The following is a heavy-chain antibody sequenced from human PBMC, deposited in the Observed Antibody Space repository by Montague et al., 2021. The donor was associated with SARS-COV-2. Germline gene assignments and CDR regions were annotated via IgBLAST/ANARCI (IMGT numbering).Heavy chain of an antibody. CDR3: AKDWNYVILTGYLYYFDY. J-gene: IGHJ4*02. Sequence: SLRLSCAASGFTFSSYGLHWVRQAPGKGLEWVALISYDGSNKYFADSVKGRFTISRDSSKNSLYLQMNSLRAEDTAVYYCAKDWNYVILTGYLYYFDYWGQGTLVTGSS. CDR2: ISYDGSNK. D-gene: IGHD3-9*01. V-gene: IGHV3-30*18. CDR1: GFTFSSYG.